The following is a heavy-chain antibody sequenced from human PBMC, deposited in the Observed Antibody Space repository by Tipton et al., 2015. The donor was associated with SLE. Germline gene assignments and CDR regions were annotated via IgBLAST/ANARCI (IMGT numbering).Heavy chain of an antibody. J-gene: IGHJ4*02. D-gene: IGHD3-22*01. CDR3: ARYFYDSSGVCLFDL. CDR2: FYYGKST. V-gene: IGHV4-39*07. CDR1: GGSISSSSFY. Sequence: TLSLTCTVSGGSISSSSFYWGWIRQPPGKGLEWIGSFYYGKSTFYNPSLKSRVTISVDTSTNRLSLQLSSVTAADTAVYYCARYFYDSSGVCLFDLWGQGTLVTVSS.